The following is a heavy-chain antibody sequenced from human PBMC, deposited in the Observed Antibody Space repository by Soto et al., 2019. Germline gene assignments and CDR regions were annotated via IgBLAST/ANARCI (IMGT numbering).Heavy chain of an antibody. CDR3: ARDHPTLTLYGPPYNRFDP. J-gene: IGHJ5*02. V-gene: IGHV1-69*01. CDR2: IIPIFGVA. D-gene: IGHD1-20*01. CDR1: GGTFRNYA. Sequence: QVQLVQSGAEVKKPGSSVKVSCKASGGTFRNYAISWVRQAPGQGLEWRGGIIPIFGVANSTPKFQGRVTITADESTSPAYMELKCLTSEDAAVYYCARDHPTLTLYGPPYNRFDPGGQGTLVTVS.